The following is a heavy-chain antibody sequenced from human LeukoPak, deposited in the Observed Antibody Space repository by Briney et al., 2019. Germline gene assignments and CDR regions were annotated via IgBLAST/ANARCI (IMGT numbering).Heavy chain of an antibody. CDR2: IYTSGST. D-gene: IGHD2-15*01. Sequence: PSETLSLTCSVSGVSISSHYWSWIRQPAGEGLKWIGRIYTSGSTNYNPSLNSRVTISVDKSKNHLSLNLSSVTAADTAFYYCARDWRYCSVGSCSYYFDYWGQGALVTVSS. J-gene: IGHJ4*02. CDR1: GVSISSHY. CDR3: ARDWRYCSVGSCSYYFDY. V-gene: IGHV4-4*07.